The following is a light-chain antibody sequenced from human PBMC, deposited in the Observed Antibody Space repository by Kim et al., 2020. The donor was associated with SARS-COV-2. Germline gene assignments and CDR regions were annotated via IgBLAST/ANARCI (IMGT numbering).Light chain of an antibody. CDR2: DVS. CDR3: SSYTSSSTF. CDR1: SSDVGGYNY. J-gene: IGLJ2*01. Sequence: LTQPASVSGSPGQSITISCTGTSSDVGGYNYVSWYQQHPGKAPKLMIYDVSKRPSGVSNRFSGSKSGNTASLTISGLQAEDEADYYCSSYTSSSTFFGGGTQLTVL. V-gene: IGLV2-14*01.